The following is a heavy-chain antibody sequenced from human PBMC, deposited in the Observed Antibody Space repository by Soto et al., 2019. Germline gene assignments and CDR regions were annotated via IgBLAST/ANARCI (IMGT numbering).Heavy chain of an antibody. D-gene: IGHD3-3*01. CDR1: GFTFSSYA. Sequence: PGGSLRLSCAASGFTFSSYAMSWVRQAPGKGLEWVSAISGSGGSTYYADSVKGRFTISRDNSKNTLYLQMNSLRAEDTAVYYCAKGLNYDFWSGYYLVPDYYYGMDVWGQGTTVTVSS. CDR2: ISGSGGST. V-gene: IGHV3-23*01. CDR3: AKGLNYDFWSGYYLVPDYYYGMDV. J-gene: IGHJ6*02.